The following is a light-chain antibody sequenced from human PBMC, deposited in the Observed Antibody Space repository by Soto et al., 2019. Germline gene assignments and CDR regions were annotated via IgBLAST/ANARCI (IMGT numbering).Light chain of an antibody. CDR3: QQYGDSPET. CDR2: GAS. Sequence: EVVLTQSPGTLSSSPGDRATLSCRASQSVRSNYLAWYQQKPGQAPRLLIFGASSRATGIPDRFSGSGSGTDFSLTISRLEPEDFAVYYCQQYGDSPETFGPGTKVDIK. J-gene: IGKJ3*01. CDR1: QSVRSNY. V-gene: IGKV3-20*01.